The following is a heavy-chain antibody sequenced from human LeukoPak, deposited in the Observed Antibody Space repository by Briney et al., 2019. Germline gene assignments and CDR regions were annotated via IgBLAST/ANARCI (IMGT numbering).Heavy chain of an antibody. CDR1: GGSISSRNYY. Sequence: SETLSLTCTVSGGSISSRNYYWGWIRQPPGKGLEWIGGVYYTGTTYSNPSLKSRVTISVDTSKNQFSLKLSSVTAADTAVYYCARAPYGGNSRVENAFDIWGQGTMVTVSS. V-gene: IGHV4-39*01. CDR3: ARAPYGGNSRVENAFDI. CDR2: VYYTGTT. D-gene: IGHD4-23*01. J-gene: IGHJ3*02.